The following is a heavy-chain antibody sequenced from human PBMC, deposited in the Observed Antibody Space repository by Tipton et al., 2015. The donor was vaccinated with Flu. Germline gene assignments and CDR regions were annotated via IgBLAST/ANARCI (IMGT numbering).Heavy chain of an antibody. D-gene: IGHD3-3*01. CDR3: AKDLEVGVVMFWNH. V-gene: IGHV3-23*01. J-gene: IGHJ5*02. Sequence: GSLRLSCAASGFTFSSYTMSWVRQAPGKGLEWVSSISGSGATTYYADSVRGRFTISRDNSQNTVYLQMNNLRVEDTAVFYCAKDLEVGVVMFWNHWGQGTLVSVSS. CDR1: GFTFSSYT. CDR2: ISGSGATT.